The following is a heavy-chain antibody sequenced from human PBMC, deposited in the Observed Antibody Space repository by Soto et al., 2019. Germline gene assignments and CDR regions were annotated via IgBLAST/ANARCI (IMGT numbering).Heavy chain of an antibody. CDR3: ARDLHILAGSIKGNYYYYGMDV. D-gene: IGHD3-9*01. CDR1: VFTFSSYG. CDR2: IWYDGSNK. Sequence: PWWSLRVSCSGSVFTFSSYGMHWFRQAPGKGLEWVAVIWYDGSNKYYADSVKGRFTISRDNSKNTLYLQMNSLRAEDTAVYYSARDLHILAGSIKGNYYYYGMDVWGQGTTVTVSS. V-gene: IGHV3-33*01. J-gene: IGHJ6*02.